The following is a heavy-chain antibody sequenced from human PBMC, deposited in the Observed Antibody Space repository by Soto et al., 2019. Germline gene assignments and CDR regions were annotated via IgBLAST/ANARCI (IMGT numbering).Heavy chain of an antibody. D-gene: IGHD6-19*01. CDR3: ARVAAVAGNDAFDI. V-gene: IGHV1-18*04. J-gene: IGHJ3*02. Sequence: ASVKVSCKASGYTFTSYGISWVRQAPGQGLEWMGWISAYNGNTNYAQKLQGRVTMTTDTSTSTAYMELRSLRSDDTAVYYCARVAAVAGNDAFDIWGQGTMVTISS. CDR1: GYTFTSYG. CDR2: ISAYNGNT.